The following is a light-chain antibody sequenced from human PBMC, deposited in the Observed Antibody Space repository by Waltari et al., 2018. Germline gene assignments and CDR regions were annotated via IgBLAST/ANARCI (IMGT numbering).Light chain of an antibody. Sequence: DIQMTQSPSSLSASVGDRVTITCRASQGISNWLAWYQQKPGKAPKLLIYRSSNLETGVPSSFSGSGSGTDFTLTISSLQPEDIATYYCQQHDNSPWTFGQGTKVEIK. CDR1: QGISNW. CDR3: QQHDNSPWT. CDR2: RSS. J-gene: IGKJ1*01. V-gene: IGKV1-33*01.